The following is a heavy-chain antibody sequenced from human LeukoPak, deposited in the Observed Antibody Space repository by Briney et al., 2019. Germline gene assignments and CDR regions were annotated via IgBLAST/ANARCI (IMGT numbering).Heavy chain of an antibody. CDR2: ISGSGATI. D-gene: IGHD3-3*01. Sequence: GGSLRLSCAASGFTFSSYAMSWLRQAPGKGLEWVSAISGSGATIYYADSVKGRFTISRDNSKNTLFLQMNTLRAEDTAVYYCAKESATFHFDCWGQGTLVTVSS. CDR3: AKESATFHFDC. J-gene: IGHJ4*02. CDR1: GFTFSSYA. V-gene: IGHV3-23*01.